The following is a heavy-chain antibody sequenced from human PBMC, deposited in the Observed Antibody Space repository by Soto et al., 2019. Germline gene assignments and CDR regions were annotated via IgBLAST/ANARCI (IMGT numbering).Heavy chain of an antibody. Sequence: GGSLRLSCAASGFSFITSWMDWVRQAPGKGLEWVANIKTDGSESYYVDSVRGRFTISRDNAKNSLYLQMNSLRAEDTAVYFCAREGNWNHEYWGEGTLVTVS. CDR1: GFSFITSW. V-gene: IGHV3-7*01. D-gene: IGHD1-20*01. CDR3: AREGNWNHEY. J-gene: IGHJ4*02. CDR2: IKTDGSES.